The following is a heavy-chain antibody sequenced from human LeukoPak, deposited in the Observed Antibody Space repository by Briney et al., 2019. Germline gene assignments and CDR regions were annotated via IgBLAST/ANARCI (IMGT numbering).Heavy chain of an antibody. J-gene: IGHJ3*02. V-gene: IGHV1-69*05. CDR2: IIPIFGTA. CDR3: ARGVITMIVVVSPWIAFDI. D-gene: IGHD3-22*01. CDR1: GGTFSSYA. Sequence: SVKVSCKASGGTFSSYAISWVRQAPGQGLEWMGGIIPIFGTANYAQKFQGRVTITTDESTSTAYMELSSLRSEDTAVYYCARGVITMIVVVSPWIAFDIWGQGTMVTVSS.